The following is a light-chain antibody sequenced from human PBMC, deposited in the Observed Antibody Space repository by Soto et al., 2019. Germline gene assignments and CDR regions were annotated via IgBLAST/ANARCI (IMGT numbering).Light chain of an antibody. CDR3: QQYGSSPPRFT. J-gene: IGKJ3*01. CDR1: QSVSSSY. CDR2: GAC. Sequence: EIVLTQSPGTLSLSPGERATLACRASQSVSSSYLAWYQQKPGQAPRLLIYGACTRATGFPDRFTGSGSGTDFTLTISRLEPEDFSVYYCQQYGSSPPRFTFGPGTKVDI. V-gene: IGKV3-20*01.